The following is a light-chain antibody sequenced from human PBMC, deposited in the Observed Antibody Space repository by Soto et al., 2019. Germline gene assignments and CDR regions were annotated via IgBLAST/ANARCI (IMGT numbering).Light chain of an antibody. CDR1: SSNIGAGQD. J-gene: IGLJ1*01. Sequence: QSVLTQPPSVSGAPGQRVTISCTGTSSNIGAGQDVHWYRQLPGAAPKFLISDSNNRASGVPDRFSVSKSGASASLAITGLRAEDEGDYFCQSYGTSLSGLDVFGTGTKGTVL. V-gene: IGLV1-40*01. CDR2: DSN. CDR3: QSYGTSLSGLDV.